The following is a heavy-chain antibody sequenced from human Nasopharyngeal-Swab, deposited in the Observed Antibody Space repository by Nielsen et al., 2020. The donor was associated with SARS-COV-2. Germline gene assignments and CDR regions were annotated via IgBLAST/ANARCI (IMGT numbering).Heavy chain of an antibody. Sequence: WIRQPPGKGLEWIGSIYYSGSTYYNPSLKSRVTISVDTSKNQFSLKLSSVTAADTAMYYCARRPNCSSTSCSYYYYYMDVWGKGTTVTVSS. V-gene: IGHV4-39*01. CDR3: ARRPNCSSTSCSYYYYYMDV. CDR2: IYYSGST. D-gene: IGHD2-2*01. J-gene: IGHJ6*03.